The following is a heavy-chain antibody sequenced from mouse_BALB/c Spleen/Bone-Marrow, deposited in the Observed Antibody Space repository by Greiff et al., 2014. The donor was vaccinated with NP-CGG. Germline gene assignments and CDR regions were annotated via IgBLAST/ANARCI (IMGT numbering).Heavy chain of an antibody. CDR3: ARCYDGNYFDY. D-gene: IGHD2-1*01. V-gene: IGHV1S81*02. CDR1: GYTFTSYW. Sequence: QVQLQQPGAELVKPGASVKLSCEASGYTFTSYWMHWVKQRPGQGLEWIGEINPSNGRTNYNEKFKSKATLTVDKSSSTAYMQLSSLTSEDSAVYYCARCYDGNYFDYWGQGTTLTVSS. CDR2: INPSNGRT. J-gene: IGHJ2*01.